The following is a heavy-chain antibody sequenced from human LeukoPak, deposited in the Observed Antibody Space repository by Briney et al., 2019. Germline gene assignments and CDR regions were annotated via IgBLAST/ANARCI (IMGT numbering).Heavy chain of an antibody. CDR2: IYHSGST. J-gene: IGHJ4*02. Sequence: PSETLSLTCAVSGYSISSGYYWGWIRQPPGKGLEWIGSIYHSGSTPYNPSLKSRVTISVDTSKNQFSLQLSSVTAADTAVYYCVRFDYWGQGTLVTVSS. V-gene: IGHV4-38-2*01. CDR1: GYSISSGYY. CDR3: VRFDY.